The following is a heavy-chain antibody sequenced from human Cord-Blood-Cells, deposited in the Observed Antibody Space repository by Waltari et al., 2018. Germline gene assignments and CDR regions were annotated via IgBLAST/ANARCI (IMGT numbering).Heavy chain of an antibody. CDR1: GGSFSGFY. Sequence: QVQLQQWGAGLFTHSETLSLTCADHGGSFSGFYSIWIRHPPGKGLEWIGEINHSGSTNYNPSLKSRVTISVDTSKNQFSLKLSSVTAADRAVYYCARGLTSGYYDSSGYYYWGQGTLVTVSS. J-gene: IGHJ4*02. D-gene: IGHD3-22*01. V-gene: IGHV4-34*01. CDR3: ARGLTSGYYDSSGYYY. CDR2: INHSGST.